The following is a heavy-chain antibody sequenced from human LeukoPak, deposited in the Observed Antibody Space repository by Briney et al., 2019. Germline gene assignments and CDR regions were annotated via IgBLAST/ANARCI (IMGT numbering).Heavy chain of an antibody. CDR2: IYSGGST. D-gene: IGHD3-10*01. CDR3: ARESMVRGVIIPLGMDV. J-gene: IGHJ6*02. CDR1: GFTVSSNY. Sequence: GGSLRLSCAASGFTVSSNYMSWVRQAPGKGLEWVSVIYSGGSTYYADSVKGRFTISRDNSKNTLYLQMNSLRAEDTAVYYCARESMVRGVIIPLGMDVWGQGTTVTVSS. V-gene: IGHV3-53*01.